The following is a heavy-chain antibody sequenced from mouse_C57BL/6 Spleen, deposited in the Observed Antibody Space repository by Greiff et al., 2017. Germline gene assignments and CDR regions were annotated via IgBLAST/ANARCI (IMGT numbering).Heavy chain of an antibody. CDR1: GYTFTSYW. V-gene: IGHV1-64*01. CDR3: ARSPTVVERRDAMDY. Sequence: VQLQQPGAELVKPGASVKLSCKASGYTFTSYWMHWVKQRPGQGLEWIGMIHPNSGSTNYNEKFKSKATLTVDKSSSTAYMQLSSLTSEDSAVYYCARSPTVVERRDAMDYWGQGTSVTVSS. CDR2: IHPNSGST. D-gene: IGHD1-1*01. J-gene: IGHJ4*01.